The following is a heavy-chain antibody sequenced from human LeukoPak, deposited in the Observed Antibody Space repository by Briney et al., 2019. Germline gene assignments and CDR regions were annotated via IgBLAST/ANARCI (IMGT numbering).Heavy chain of an antibody. J-gene: IGHJ3*02. V-gene: IGHV3-23*01. CDR3: AKGLSASGRFNAFDI. Sequence: GGSLRLSCVASQFTFNNYAMNWVRQTPGKGLEWVAAVSGSGGSTYYADSVRGRFTISRDNSKNTLYLQMSSLRLEDTAVYHCAKGLSASGRFNAFDIWGQGTMVTVSS. CDR1: QFTFNNYA. CDR2: VSGSGGST. D-gene: IGHD3-3*01.